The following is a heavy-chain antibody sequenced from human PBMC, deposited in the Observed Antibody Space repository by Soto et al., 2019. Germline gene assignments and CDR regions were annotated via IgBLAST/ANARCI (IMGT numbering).Heavy chain of an antibody. V-gene: IGHV3-30-3*01. CDR2: ISCDGSNK. J-gene: IGHJ4*02. CDR3: ASSRRGSFAPHDY. CDR1: GFTFSSYA. Sequence: QVQLVESGGGVVQPGRSLRLSCAASGFTFSSYAMHWVRQAPGKGLEWVAVISCDGSNKYYADSVKGRFTISRDNSKNPLYLQMNSLRAEDTAVYYCASSRRGSFAPHDYWGQGTLVTVSS. D-gene: IGHD2-15*01.